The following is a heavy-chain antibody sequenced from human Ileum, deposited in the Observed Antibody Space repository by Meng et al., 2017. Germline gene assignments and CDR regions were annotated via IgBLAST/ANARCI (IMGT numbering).Heavy chain of an antibody. Sequence: VESGGGVVKPGGFLRLGCEASGFSFSNVWMIWFRQAPGKGLEWIGHLKSKPEGGTTEYAAPVKGRFSISRDDSTNTVYLQMNSLKSEDTAAYYCVGSFLGYWGQGTLVTGSS. CDR1: GFSFSNVW. V-gene: IGHV3-15*01. CDR2: LKSKPEGGTT. CDR3: VGSFLGY. D-gene: IGHD1-26*01. J-gene: IGHJ4*02.